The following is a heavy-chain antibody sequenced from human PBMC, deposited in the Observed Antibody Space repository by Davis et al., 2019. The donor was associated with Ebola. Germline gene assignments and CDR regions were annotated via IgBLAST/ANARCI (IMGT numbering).Heavy chain of an antibody. CDR2: IYYSGST. Sequence: PSETLSLTCTVSGGSISSYYWSWIRQPPGKGLEWIGYIYYSGSTNYNPSLKSRVTISVDTSKNQFSLKLSSVTAADTAVYYCARARYDSSGYYPPGYGMDVWGQGTTVTVSS. CDR3: ARARYDSSGYYPPGYGMDV. V-gene: IGHV4-59*01. CDR1: GGSISSYY. J-gene: IGHJ6*02. D-gene: IGHD3-22*01.